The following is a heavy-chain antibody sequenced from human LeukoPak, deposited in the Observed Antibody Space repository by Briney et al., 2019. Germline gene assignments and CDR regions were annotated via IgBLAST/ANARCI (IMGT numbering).Heavy chain of an antibody. CDR1: GYTFTSYG. CDR3: ARDGYCSGGSCYSYNWFDP. CDR2: ISAYNGNT. D-gene: IGHD2-15*01. J-gene: IGHJ5*02. Sequence: ASVPVSCMASGYTFTSYGISWLRQALGQGLEWMGWISAYNGNTNYAQKLQGRVTMTTDTSTSTAYMELRSLRSDDTAVYYCARDGYCSGGSCYSYNWFDPWGQGTLVTVSS. V-gene: IGHV1-18*01.